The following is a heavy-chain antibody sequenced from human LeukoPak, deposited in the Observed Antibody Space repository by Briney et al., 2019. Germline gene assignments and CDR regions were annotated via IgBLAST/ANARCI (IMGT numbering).Heavy chain of an antibody. CDR3: AVGGTYGSGSYYYYYGMDV. V-gene: IGHV4-59*01. J-gene: IGHJ6*04. Sequence: SETLSLTCTVSGGSISSYYWSWIRQPPGKGLEWIGYIYYSGSTNYNPSLKSRVTIPVDTSKNQFSLKLSSVTVADTAVYYCAVGGTYGSGSYYYYYGMDVWGKGTTVTVSS. CDR2: IYYSGST. D-gene: IGHD3-10*01. CDR1: GGSISSYY.